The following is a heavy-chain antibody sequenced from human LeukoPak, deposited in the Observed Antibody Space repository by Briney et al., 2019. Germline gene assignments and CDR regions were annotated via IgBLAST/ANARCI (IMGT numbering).Heavy chain of an antibody. V-gene: IGHV3-64D*06. Sequence: GGSLRLSCAASGFTFSSYAMSWVRQAPGKGLDYVSTISTNGGSTYYADSVKGRFTISRDNSKNTLYLQVSSLRAEDTAVYYCVKDLRGAFDYWGQGALVTVSS. CDR3: VKDLRGAFDY. CDR1: GFTFSSYA. J-gene: IGHJ4*02. D-gene: IGHD3-10*01. CDR2: ISTNGGST.